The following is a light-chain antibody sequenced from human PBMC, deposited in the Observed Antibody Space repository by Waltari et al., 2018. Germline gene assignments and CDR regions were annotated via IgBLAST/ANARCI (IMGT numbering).Light chain of an antibody. J-gene: IGKJ4*01. Sequence: DIQLPQSPSSLSASVGDRVTITCRASQDISNYLAWYQQKPGKVPKLLIYVASVLQSGVPSRFSGSGSGTEFTLTISSLQPDDVATYYCFGLTFGGGTKVDIK. V-gene: IGKV1-27*01. CDR2: VAS. CDR3: FGLT. CDR1: QDISNY.